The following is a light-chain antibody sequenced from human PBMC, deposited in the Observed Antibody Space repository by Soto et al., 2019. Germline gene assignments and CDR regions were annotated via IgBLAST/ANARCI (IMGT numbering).Light chain of an antibody. CDR3: KQYSSSLLT. CDR2: GAS. J-gene: IGKJ4*01. V-gene: IGKV3-20*01. Sequence: IVLTQSPGPLSLSQRERATLSCRASQSVSSSYLAWYQQKPGQAPRLLIYGASSRATGIPDRFSGSGSGTDFTLTISRLEPEDFAEYYCKQYSSSLLTFGGRTKLDIK. CDR1: QSVSSSY.